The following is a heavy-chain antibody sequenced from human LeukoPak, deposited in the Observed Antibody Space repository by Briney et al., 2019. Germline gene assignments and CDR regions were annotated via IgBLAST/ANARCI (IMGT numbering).Heavy chain of an antibody. D-gene: IGHD4-17*01. CDR1: GGSISSYY. V-gene: IGHV4-59*08. CDR2: IYYSGST. CDR3: ARHNPVTIDY. J-gene: IGHJ4*02. Sequence: PSETLSLTCTVSGGSISSYYWSWIRQPPGKGLEWIGYIYYSGSTYYNPSLKSRVTISVDTSKNQFSLKLSSVTAADTAVYYCARHNPVTIDYWGQGTLVTVSS.